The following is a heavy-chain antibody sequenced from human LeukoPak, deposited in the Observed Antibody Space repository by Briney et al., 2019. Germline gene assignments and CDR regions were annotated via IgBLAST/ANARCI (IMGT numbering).Heavy chain of an antibody. CDR1: GASISSYY. Sequence: NTSETLSLTCTVSGASISSYYWSWIRQSPGKGLEWIGYIYYSGRTNYNPSLKSRVTISVDTSKNQFPLKLTSATAADTAVYYCARDGGGYGDYVDYWGQGTLVTVSS. CDR2: IYYSGRT. V-gene: IGHV4-59*12. CDR3: ARDGGGYGDYVDY. D-gene: IGHD4-17*01. J-gene: IGHJ4*02.